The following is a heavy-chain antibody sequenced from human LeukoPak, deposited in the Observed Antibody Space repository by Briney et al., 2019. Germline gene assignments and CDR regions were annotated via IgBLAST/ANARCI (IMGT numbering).Heavy chain of an antibody. CDR2: ITGDGGST. CDR3: AKGYHYDSSGYYYLDY. D-gene: IGHD3-22*01. J-gene: IGHJ4*02. Sequence: PGGSLRLSCAASGFTFDDYAMHWVRQAPGKGLEWVSFITGDGGSTYYADYVKGRFTISRDNSKNSLYLQMNSLRTQDTALYYCAKGYHYDSSGYYYLDYWGQGTLVTVSS. V-gene: IGHV3-43*02. CDR1: GFTFDDYA.